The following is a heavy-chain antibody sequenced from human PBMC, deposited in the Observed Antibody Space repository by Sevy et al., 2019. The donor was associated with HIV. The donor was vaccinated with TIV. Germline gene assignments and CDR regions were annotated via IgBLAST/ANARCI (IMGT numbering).Heavy chain of an antibody. CDR2: FFYSGST. V-gene: IGHV4-59*01. CDR1: GDSISGYY. J-gene: IGHJ6*02. CDR3: ARGIAAPRGMDV. Sequence: SETLSLTCTVSGDSISGYYWSWIRQPPGKGLEWMGYFFYSGSTNYNPSLKSRVTISVDTTRNQASLKVRSVTAADTAVYYCARGIAAPRGMDVWGQGTTVTVSS. D-gene: IGHD6-13*01.